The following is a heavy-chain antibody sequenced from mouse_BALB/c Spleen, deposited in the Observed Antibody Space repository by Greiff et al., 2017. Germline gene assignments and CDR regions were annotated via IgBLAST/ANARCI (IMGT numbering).Heavy chain of an antibody. CDR2: IDPANGNT. CDR1: GFNIKDTY. D-gene: IGHD2-4*01. V-gene: IGHV14-3*02. Sequence: EVKLVESGAELVKPGASVKLSCTASGFNIKDTYMHWVKQRPEQGLEWIGRIDPANGNTKYDPKFQGKATITADTSSNTAYLQLSSLTSEDTAVYYCARGDDYDGAWFAYWGQGTLVTVSA. J-gene: IGHJ3*01. CDR3: ARGDDYDGAWFAY.